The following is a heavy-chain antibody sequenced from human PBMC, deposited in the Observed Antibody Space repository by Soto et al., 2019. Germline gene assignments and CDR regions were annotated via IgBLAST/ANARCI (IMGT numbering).Heavy chain of an antibody. CDR3: ARTEEGGSYYDFWSGYLRYYYYGMDV. D-gene: IGHD3-3*01. CDR2: INPSGGST. CDR1: GYTFTSYY. V-gene: IGHV1-46*01. J-gene: IGHJ6*02. Sequence: ASVKVSCKASGYTFTSYYMRWVRQAPGQGLEWMGIINPSGGSTSYAQKFQGRVTMTRDTSTSTVYMELSSLRSEDTAVYYCARTEEGGSYYDFWSGYLRYYYYGMDVWGQGTTVTVSS.